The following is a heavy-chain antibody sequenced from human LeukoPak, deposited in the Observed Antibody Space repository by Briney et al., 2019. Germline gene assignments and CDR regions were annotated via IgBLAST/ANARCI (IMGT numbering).Heavy chain of an antibody. CDR1: GYSISSGYY. CDR2: IYHSGST. V-gene: IGHV4-38-2*02. CDR3: ASPNSSGYYSPLDY. J-gene: IGHJ4*02. D-gene: IGHD3-22*01. Sequence: SETLSLTCTVSGYSISSGYYCGWIRQPPGKGLEWIGSIYHSGSTYYNPSLKSRVTISVDTSKNQFSLKLSSVTAADTAVYYCASPNSSGYYSPLDYWGQGTLVTVSS.